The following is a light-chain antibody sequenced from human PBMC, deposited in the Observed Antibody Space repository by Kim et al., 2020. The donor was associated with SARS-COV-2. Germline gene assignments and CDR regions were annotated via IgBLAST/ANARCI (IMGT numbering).Light chain of an antibody. CDR2: WAS. J-gene: IGKJ1*01. CDR3: QQYYSART. CDR1: QYDLDNSNNKNY. V-gene: IGKV4-1*01. Sequence: RATINCKSSQYDLDNSNNKNYLAWYQQKPGQPPKLLIYWASTRESGVPDRFSGGGSGTDFTLTISSLQAEDVAVYYCQQYYSARTFGQGTKVDIK.